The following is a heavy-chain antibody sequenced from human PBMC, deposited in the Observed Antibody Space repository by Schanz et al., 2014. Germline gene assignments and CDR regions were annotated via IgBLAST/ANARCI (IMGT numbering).Heavy chain of an antibody. CDR3: ARDGNQPLDV. Sequence: QVQLVQSGREVKKPGASVKVSCKASGYTFNRHDISWVRQAPGQGLEWMGWISGYNGKTIYLDNLEDRISMTTDTATSTAYMELRNLRSADTAVYYCARDGNQPLDVWGQGTTVTVSS. J-gene: IGHJ6*02. CDR2: ISGYNGKT. V-gene: IGHV1-18*04. CDR1: GYTFNRHD. D-gene: IGHD2-2*01.